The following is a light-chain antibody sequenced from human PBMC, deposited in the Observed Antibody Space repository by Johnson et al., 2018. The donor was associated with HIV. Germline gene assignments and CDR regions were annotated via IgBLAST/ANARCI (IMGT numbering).Light chain of an antibody. J-gene: IGLJ1*01. Sequence: QSVLTQSPSVSAAPGQKVTISCSGSSSNIGNNYVSWYQQLPGTAPKLLIYDNNKRPSGIPDRFSGSKSGTSATLGITGLQTGDEADYYCGTWDSGQSGGLYLFGTGTKVTVL. CDR3: GTWDSGQSGGLYL. V-gene: IGLV1-51*01. CDR1: SSNIGNNY. CDR2: DNN.